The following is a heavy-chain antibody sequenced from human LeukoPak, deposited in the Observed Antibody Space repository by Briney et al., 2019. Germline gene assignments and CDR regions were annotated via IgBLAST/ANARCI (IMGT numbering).Heavy chain of an antibody. CDR3: AREVLDVVEPATNTVDY. J-gene: IGHJ4*02. Sequence: PGGSLRLSCAASGFTFSSCAMHWVRQAPGKGLEWVAVISYDGSNKYYADSVKGRFVVSRDNAKNLLFLQMNSLRVEDTALYFCAREVLDVVEPATNTVDYWGQGTRVTVSS. D-gene: IGHD2-2*01. V-gene: IGHV3-30*09. CDR2: ISYDGSNK. CDR1: GFTFSSCA.